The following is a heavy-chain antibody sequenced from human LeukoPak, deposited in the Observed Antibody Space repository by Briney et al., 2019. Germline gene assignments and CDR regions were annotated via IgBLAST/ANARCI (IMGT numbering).Heavy chain of an antibody. V-gene: IGHV3-74*01. J-gene: IGHJ4*02. CDR2: ISSDGSST. CDR1: GFTFSSYA. Sequence: GGSLRLSCAASGFTFSSYAMYWVRQAPGKGLVWVSRISSDGSSTIYADSVKGRFTISRDVAKNTLYLQMNSLRAEDTAVYYCARAQMGAPTDYWGQGTLVTVSS. CDR3: ARAQMGAPTDY. D-gene: IGHD1-26*01.